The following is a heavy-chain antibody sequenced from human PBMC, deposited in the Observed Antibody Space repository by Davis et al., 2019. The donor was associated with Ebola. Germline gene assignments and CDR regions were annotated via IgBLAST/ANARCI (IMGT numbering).Heavy chain of an antibody. CDR3: ARLGVVPAAMPASNGY. Sequence: PGGSLRLSCAASGFTFSSYWMSWVRQAPGKGLEWVANIKQDGSEKYYVDSVKGRFTISRDNAKNSLYLQMNSLRAEDTAVYYCARLGVVPAAMPASNGYWGQGTLVTVSS. V-gene: IGHV3-7*01. D-gene: IGHD2-2*01. J-gene: IGHJ4*02. CDR1: GFTFSSYW. CDR2: IKQDGSEK.